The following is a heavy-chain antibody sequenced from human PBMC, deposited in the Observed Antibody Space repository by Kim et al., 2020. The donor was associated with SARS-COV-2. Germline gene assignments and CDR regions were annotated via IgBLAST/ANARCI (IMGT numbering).Heavy chain of an antibody. CDR2: INAGNGNT. J-gene: IGHJ4*02. CDR3: ARGRAVAGTVDY. D-gene: IGHD6-13*01. CDR1: GYTFTSYA. Sequence: ASVKVSCKASGYTFTSYAIHWVRQAPGQRLEWMGWINAGNGNTKYSQKFQGRVTITRDKSASTAYMARSSLRSEDTAVYHCARGRAVAGTVDYWGQGTLVTVPS. V-gene: IGHV1-3*01.